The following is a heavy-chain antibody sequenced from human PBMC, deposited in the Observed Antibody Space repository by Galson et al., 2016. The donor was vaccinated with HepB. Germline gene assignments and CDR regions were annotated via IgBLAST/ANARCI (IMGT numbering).Heavy chain of an antibody. D-gene: IGHD1/OR15-1a*01. CDR3: VXQXKGAPYGMDV. CDR2: TYYRSKWYN. CDR1: XXXVSXXXAA. J-gene: IGHJ6*02. V-gene: IGHV6-1*01. Sequence: ISXXXVSXXXAAWNXXXQSPSRGLEWLGRTYYRSKWYNDYAVSVKSRIIVNXDTSKNQFSLQLXXVTPEETAXXXCVXQXKGAPYGMDVWGQGTTVTVSS.